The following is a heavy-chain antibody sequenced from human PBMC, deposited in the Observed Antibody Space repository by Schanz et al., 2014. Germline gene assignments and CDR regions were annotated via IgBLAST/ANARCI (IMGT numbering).Heavy chain of an antibody. CDR2: ISASGGTT. V-gene: IGHV3-23*04. Sequence: EVQLAESGGGLVQPGGSLRLSCAASGFTFSAYAMTWVRQIPGKGLEWVSAISASGGTTDYADSVKGRFTISRDNAKNSLYLEMNSLRTEDTALYYCARDRRNADLDYWGQGTLVTVSS. CDR1: GFTFSAYA. CDR3: ARDRRNADLDY. J-gene: IGHJ4*02. D-gene: IGHD1-1*01.